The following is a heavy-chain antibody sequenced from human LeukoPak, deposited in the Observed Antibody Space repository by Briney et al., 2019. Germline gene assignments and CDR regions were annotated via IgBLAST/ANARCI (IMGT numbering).Heavy chain of an antibody. CDR2: IKQDGSEK. Sequence: GGSLRLSCAASGFTFSIQGMHWVRQAPGKGLEWVANIKQDGSEKYYVDSVKGRFTISRDNAKNSLYLQMNSLRAEDTAVYYCARVLGELNYYYYGMDVWGQGTTVTVSS. D-gene: IGHD3-10*01. J-gene: IGHJ6*02. CDR1: GFTFSIQG. V-gene: IGHV3-7*01. CDR3: ARVLGELNYYYYGMDV.